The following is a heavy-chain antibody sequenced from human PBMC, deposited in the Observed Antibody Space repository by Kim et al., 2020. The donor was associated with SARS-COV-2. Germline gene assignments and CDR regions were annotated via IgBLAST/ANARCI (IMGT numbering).Heavy chain of an antibody. V-gene: IGHV4-34*01. CDR1: GGSFSGYY. CDR3: ARGRRHSSSWYGSPGRVWDYGMDV. Sequence: SETLSLTCAVYGGSFSGYYWSWIRQPPGKGLEWIGEINHSGSTNYNPSLKSRVTISVDTSKNQFSLKLSSVTAADTAVYYCARGRRHSSSWYGSPGRVWDYGMDVWGQGTTVTVSS. J-gene: IGHJ6*02. D-gene: IGHD6-13*01. CDR2: INHSGST.